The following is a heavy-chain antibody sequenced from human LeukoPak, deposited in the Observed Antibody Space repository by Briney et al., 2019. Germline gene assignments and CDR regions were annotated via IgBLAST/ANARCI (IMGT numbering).Heavy chain of an antibody. CDR2: TSYDGSNK. Sequence: ARSLTPSRAAYGFTLTSHAMHCDRQAPGNGLEWVAATSYDGSNKYYADSVKGRFTISRDNSKTTLYLQMNSLRAEDTAVYYCARVEGYSGYDSGYNWFDPWGQGTLVTVSS. J-gene: IGHJ5*02. V-gene: IGHV3-30-3*01. D-gene: IGHD5-12*01. CDR1: GFTLTSHA. CDR3: ARVEGYSGYDSGYNWFDP.